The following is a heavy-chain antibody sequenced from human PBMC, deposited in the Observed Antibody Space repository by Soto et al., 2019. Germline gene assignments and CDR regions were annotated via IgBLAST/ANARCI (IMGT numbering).Heavy chain of an antibody. CDR1: GYTFQNYH. CDR3: ARDLWGSWTVDY. D-gene: IGHD3-16*01. V-gene: IGHV1-46*02. CDR2: IHPSGDTK. Sequence: QVQLVQSGAEVKEPGASVKVSCKASGYTFQNYHMHWVRQAPGQGLEWMGIIHPSGDTKTYAQRFQGRLAMTRDTSTSTAYMELSSLTSEDTAVYFCARDLWGSWTVDYWRQGTLVTVSS. J-gene: IGHJ4*02.